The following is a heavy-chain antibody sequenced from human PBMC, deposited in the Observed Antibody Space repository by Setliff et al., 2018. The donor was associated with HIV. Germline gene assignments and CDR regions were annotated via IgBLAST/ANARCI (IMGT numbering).Heavy chain of an antibody. CDR1: GFTFSDYW. J-gene: IGHJ4*02. CDR3: ARDRIEGALNY. CDR2: IKEDGSET. V-gene: IGHV3-7*01. D-gene: IGHD3-16*01. Sequence: PGGSLRLSCAASGFTFSDYWMSWVRQAPGKGLEWVANIKEDGSETYYVDSVEGRFTISRDNAKNSLYLQMNSLRAEDTAVYYCARDRIEGALNYWGQGTLVTVSS.